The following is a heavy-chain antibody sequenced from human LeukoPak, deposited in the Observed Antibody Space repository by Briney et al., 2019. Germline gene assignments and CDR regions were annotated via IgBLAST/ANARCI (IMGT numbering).Heavy chain of an antibody. D-gene: IGHD5-24*01. CDR2: IKQDGSEK. Sequence: GGSLRLSCAASGFTFSTYWMTWVRQAPGKGLEWVANIKQDGSEKYYVDSVKGRFTISRDNANKSLYLQMNSLRAEDTAVYYCARDWRDGYNSYYYYYMDVWGKGTTVTVSS. V-gene: IGHV3-7*01. CDR1: GFTFSTYW. J-gene: IGHJ6*03. CDR3: ARDWRDGYNSYYYYYMDV.